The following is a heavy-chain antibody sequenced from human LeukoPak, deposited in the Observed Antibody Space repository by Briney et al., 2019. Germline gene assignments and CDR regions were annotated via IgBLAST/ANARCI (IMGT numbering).Heavy chain of an antibody. CDR1: GFTFSSFA. Sequence: PGGSLRLSCSASGFTFSSFAMYWVRQAPGKGLEYVSDISGDGGSTYYADSVKGRLTISRDNSKNTLYLQMRSLRVEDTAVYYCVKDFRGIPIDYWGQGTLVTVSS. J-gene: IGHJ4*02. V-gene: IGHV3-64D*06. D-gene: IGHD3-10*01. CDR2: ISGDGGST. CDR3: VKDFRGIPIDY.